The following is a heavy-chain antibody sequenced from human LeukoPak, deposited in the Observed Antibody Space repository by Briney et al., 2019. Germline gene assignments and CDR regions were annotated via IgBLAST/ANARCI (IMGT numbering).Heavy chain of an antibody. CDR2: VTGSGSYT. D-gene: IGHD6-13*01. J-gene: IGHJ4*02. Sequence: PGGSLRLSCAASGFTFSTYAMAWVRQAPGKGLEWVSGVTGSGSYTYYADSVQGRFSISRDNAKNSLYLQMNNLRDEDTAVYYCARGGSSCFDSWGQGTLVTVSS. CDR3: ARGGSSCFDS. V-gene: IGHV3-23*01. CDR1: GFTFSTYA.